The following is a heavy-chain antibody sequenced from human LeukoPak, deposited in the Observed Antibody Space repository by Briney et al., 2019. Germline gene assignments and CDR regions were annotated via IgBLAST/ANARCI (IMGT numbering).Heavy chain of an antibody. V-gene: IGHV3-30*04. J-gene: IGHJ4*02. Sequence: GGSLRLSCAASGFTFSSYAMHWVRQAPGKGLEWVAVISYDGSNKYYADSVKGRFTISRDNSKNTLYLQMNSLRAGDTAVYYCARDRTMVHFDYWGQGTLVTVSS. CDR1: GFTFSSYA. D-gene: IGHD3-10*01. CDR3: ARDRTMVHFDY. CDR2: ISYDGSNK.